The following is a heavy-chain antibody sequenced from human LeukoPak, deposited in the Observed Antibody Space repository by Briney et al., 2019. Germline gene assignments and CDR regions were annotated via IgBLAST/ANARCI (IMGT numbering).Heavy chain of an antibody. CDR2: IGDSSSHT. CDR3: ARDRAWNYFDY. J-gene: IGHJ4*02. D-gene: IGHD3-3*01. CDR1: GFAFDSFA. V-gene: IGHV3-23*01. Sequence: PGGSLRLSCAASGFAFDSFAMSWVRQAPGQGLAWVSAIGDSSSHTYYADSVKGRFTISRDNSKNTLYLQMDSLRAEDTAVYYCARDRAWNYFDYWGQGTLVTVSS.